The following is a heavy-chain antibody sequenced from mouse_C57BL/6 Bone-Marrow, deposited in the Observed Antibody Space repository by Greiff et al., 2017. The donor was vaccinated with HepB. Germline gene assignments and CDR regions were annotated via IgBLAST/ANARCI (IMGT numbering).Heavy chain of an antibody. CDR3: TRAPYYYGSSYVRRNGVDY. J-gene: IGHJ4*01. CDR1: GYTFTDYE. CDR2: IDPETGGT. Sequence: QVQLQQSGAELVRPGASVTLSCKASGYTFTDYEMHWVKQTPVHVLEWIGAIDPETGGTAYNQKFKGKAILTADKSSSTAYMELRSLTSEDSAVYYCTRAPYYYGSSYVRRNGVDYWGQGTSVTVSS. V-gene: IGHV1-15*01. D-gene: IGHD1-1*01.